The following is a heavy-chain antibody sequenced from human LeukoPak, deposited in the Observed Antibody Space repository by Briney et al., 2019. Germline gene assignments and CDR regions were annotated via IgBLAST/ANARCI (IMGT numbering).Heavy chain of an antibody. CDR3: ASVVTATQNDY. J-gene: IGHJ4*02. Sequence: GRSLRLSCAASGFTFSSYAMHWVRQAPGKGLEWVAVISYDGSNKYYADSVKGRFTISRDNSKNTLYLQMNSLRAEDTAVYYCASVVTATQNDYWGQGTLVSVSS. V-gene: IGHV3-30-3*01. CDR1: GFTFSSYA. CDR2: ISYDGSNK. D-gene: IGHD2-21*02.